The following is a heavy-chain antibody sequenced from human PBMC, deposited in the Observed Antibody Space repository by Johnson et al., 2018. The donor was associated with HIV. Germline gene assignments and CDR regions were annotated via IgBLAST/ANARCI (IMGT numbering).Heavy chain of an antibody. Sequence: VQLVESGGGVVQPGGSLRLSCAASDFTFSSYGMHWVRQAPGKGLEWEANIKQHGSERYYVDSVKGRFPVSRDNTKNSLVLQMNSLTTEDPAVYYCALSYSLDAFDIWGQGTMVTVSS. CDR1: DFTFSSYG. CDR2: IKQHGSER. J-gene: IGHJ3*02. D-gene: IGHD2-21*01. V-gene: IGHV3-7*05. CDR3: ALSYSLDAFDI.